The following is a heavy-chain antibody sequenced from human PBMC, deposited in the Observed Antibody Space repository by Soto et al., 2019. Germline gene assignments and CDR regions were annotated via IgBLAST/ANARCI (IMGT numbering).Heavy chain of an antibody. Sequence: SCATSGFTPISHPMIWVRQAPGKGLDCVSAISGSVGSTYYADSVKGRFTISRDNSNSTLYLQMNSLRAEDTAVYYCAKAQEMATINYFEYWGRGSLGTVSS. CDR1: GFTPISHP. CDR2: ISGSVGST. J-gene: IGHJ4*02. D-gene: IGHD5-12*01. V-gene: IGHV3-23*01. CDR3: AKAQEMATINYFEY.